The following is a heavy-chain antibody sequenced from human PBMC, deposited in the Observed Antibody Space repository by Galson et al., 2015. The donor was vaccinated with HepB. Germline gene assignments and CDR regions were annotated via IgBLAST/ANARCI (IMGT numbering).Heavy chain of an antibody. J-gene: IGHJ4*02. V-gene: IGHV3-30*18. D-gene: IGHD1-20*01. Sequence: SLRLSCAASGFTFSSYGMHWVRQAPGKGLGWLAVTSKDGSKTYYGDSVKGRFTISRDNSKSTLYLEMNSLRIEDTAVYYCAKGTAAYDNWIADWGQGTLVTVSS. CDR3: AKGTAAYDNWIAD. CDR1: GFTFSSYG. CDR2: TSKDGSKT.